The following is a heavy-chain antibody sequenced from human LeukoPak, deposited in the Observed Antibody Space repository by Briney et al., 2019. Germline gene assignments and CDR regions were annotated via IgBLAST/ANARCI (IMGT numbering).Heavy chain of an antibody. V-gene: IGHV3-23*01. D-gene: IGHD1-7*01. Sequence: GGSLRLSCAASGFTFSTYAMTWVRQAPGRGLEWVSAISGSGSSTYYADSVKGRFTISRDNSKNTLYLQMNSLRAEDTAVYYCAKVRTLLQYGMDVWGQGTTVTVPS. CDR1: GFTFSTYA. CDR2: ISGSGSST. CDR3: AKVRTLLQYGMDV. J-gene: IGHJ6*02.